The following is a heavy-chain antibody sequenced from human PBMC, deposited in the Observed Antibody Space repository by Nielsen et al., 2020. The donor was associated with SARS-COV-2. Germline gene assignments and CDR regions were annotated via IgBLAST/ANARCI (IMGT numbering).Heavy chain of an antibody. V-gene: IGHV3-48*02. CDR3: ARPGYCSSTSCYATLYYYGMDV. Sequence: GESLKISCAASGFTFSSYSMNWVRQAPGKGLEWVSYISSSSSTIYYADSVKGRFTISRDNAKNSLYLQMNSLRDEDTAVYYCARPGYCSSTSCYATLYYYGMDVWGQGTTVTVSS. J-gene: IGHJ6*02. CDR2: ISSSSSTI. D-gene: IGHD2-2*01. CDR1: GFTFSSYS.